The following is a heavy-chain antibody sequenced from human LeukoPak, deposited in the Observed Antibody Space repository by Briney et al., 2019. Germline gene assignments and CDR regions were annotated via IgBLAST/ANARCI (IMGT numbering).Heavy chain of an antibody. J-gene: IGHJ4*02. V-gene: IGHV4-59*01. CDR3: ARAGGSFSPYDY. CDR2: IYYSGST. Sequence: SETLSLTCTVSGGSISSYYWSWIRQPPGKGLGWIGYIYYSGSTNYNPSLKSRVTISVDTSKNQFSLKLSSVTAADTAVYYCARAGGSFSPYDYWGQGTLVTVSS. D-gene: IGHD1-26*01. CDR1: GGSISSYY.